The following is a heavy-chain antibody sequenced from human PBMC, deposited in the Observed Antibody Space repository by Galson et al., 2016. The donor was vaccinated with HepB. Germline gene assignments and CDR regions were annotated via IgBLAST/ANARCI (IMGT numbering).Heavy chain of an antibody. Sequence: SLRLSCAASGFTFNSYGMHWVRQAPGKGLEWVALVWYDEINKFYRDSVKGRFTISRDNSKNKLYLQMNNLRAEDTAVYYCASGTTMTPDYFDYWGQGTLVTVSS. V-gene: IGHV3-33*01. CDR2: VWYDEINK. J-gene: IGHJ4*02. D-gene: IGHD4-17*01. CDR3: ASGTTMTPDYFDY. CDR1: GFTFNSYG.